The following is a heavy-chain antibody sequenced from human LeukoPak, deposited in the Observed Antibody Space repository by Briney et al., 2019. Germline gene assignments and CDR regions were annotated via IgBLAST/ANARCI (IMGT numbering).Heavy chain of an antibody. CDR1: GFTFSSYE. V-gene: IGHV3-48*03. CDR3: AGKSWNSFDY. CDR2: ISSSGSIT. J-gene: IGHJ4*02. D-gene: IGHD6-13*01. Sequence: PGGSLRLSCAASGFTFSSYEMKWVRQAPGKGLEWVSYISSSGSITHYADSVKGRFTISRDNAKNSLFLQMNSLGAEDTAVYYCAGKSWNSFDYWGQGTLVTVSS.